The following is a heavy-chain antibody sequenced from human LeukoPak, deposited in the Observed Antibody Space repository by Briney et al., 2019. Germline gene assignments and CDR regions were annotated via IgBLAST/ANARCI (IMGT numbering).Heavy chain of an antibody. Sequence: GGSLRLSCAASGFTFSSYWMHWVRQGPGKGLVWVAHISRDGSSTNYADSVKGRFTISRDNARNTLYLQMNSLRAEDTALYYCARDSSSGWYGWGYYYYGMDVWGQGTTVTVSS. D-gene: IGHD6-19*01. CDR3: ARDSSSGWYGWGYYYYGMDV. CDR2: ISRDGSST. J-gene: IGHJ6*02. V-gene: IGHV3-74*01. CDR1: GFTFSSYW.